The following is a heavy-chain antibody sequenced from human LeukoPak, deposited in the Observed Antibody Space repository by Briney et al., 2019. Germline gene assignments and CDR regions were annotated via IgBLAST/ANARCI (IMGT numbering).Heavy chain of an antibody. CDR1: GGSISSYY. CDR3: ARQPPQYYGMDV. V-gene: IGHV4-59*08. CDR2: IYYSGST. J-gene: IGHJ6*02. Sequence: PSETLSLTCTVSGGSISSYYWNWIRQPPGKGLEWIGYIYYSGSTNYNPSLKSRVTISVDTSKNQFSLKLTSVTAADTAVYYCARQPPQYYGMDVWGQGTTVTVSS.